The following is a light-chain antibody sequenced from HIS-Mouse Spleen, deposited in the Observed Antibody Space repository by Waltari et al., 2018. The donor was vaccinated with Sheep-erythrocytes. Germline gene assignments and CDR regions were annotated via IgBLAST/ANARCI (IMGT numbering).Light chain of an antibody. V-gene: IGKV3-11*01. CDR3: QQRSNWYT. J-gene: IGKJ2*01. CDR1: QSVSSY. CDR2: DAS. Sequence: EIVLTQSPATLSLSPGERASQSVSSYLAWYQQKPGQAPRHLSYDASNRATGIPARFSGSGSGTDFTLTISSLEHEDFAVYYCQQRSNWYTFGQGTKLEIK.